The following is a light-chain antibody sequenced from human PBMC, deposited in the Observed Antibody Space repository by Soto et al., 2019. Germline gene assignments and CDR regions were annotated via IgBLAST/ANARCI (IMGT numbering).Light chain of an antibody. J-gene: IGLJ2*01. CDR2: EVT. Sequence: QSALTQPASVSGSPGQSITISCTGTSSDIGADYFVSWYQHHPDKTPKLIIFEVTYPPTVISHRFSASKSGNTGSLTIYGLEAEDEAFYYCSSYRKTTFPHVVFGGGTKVTVL. V-gene: IGLV2-14*01. CDR3: SSYRKTTFPHVV. CDR1: SSDIGADYF.